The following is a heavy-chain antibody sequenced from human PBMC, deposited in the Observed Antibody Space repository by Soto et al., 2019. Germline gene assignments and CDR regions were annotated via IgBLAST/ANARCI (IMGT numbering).Heavy chain of an antibody. D-gene: IGHD3-3*01. CDR2: TYYRSKWYN. CDR1: GDSVSSNTAA. V-gene: IGHV6-1*01. Sequence: PSQSLSLTCAISGDSVSSNTAAWKLIRQSPSRGLEWLGRTYYRSKWYNDYAGSVKSRITINPDTSKNQFSLQLNSVTPEDTAVYYCARAAIAPVFRFLEVLADYHYGMDVWGQGTTVTVSS. CDR3: ARAAIAPVFRFLEVLADYHYGMDV. J-gene: IGHJ6*02.